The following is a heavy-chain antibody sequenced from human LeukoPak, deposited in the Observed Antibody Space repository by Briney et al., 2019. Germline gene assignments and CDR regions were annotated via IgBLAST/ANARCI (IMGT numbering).Heavy chain of an antibody. V-gene: IGHV3-30*02. CDR3: AKDLLATQFGWFDP. CDR1: GFTFSSYG. D-gene: IGHD3-10*01. Sequence: GGSLRLSCAASGFTFSSYGMHWVRQAPGKGLEWVAFIRYDGSNKYYADSVKGRFTISRDNSKNTLYLQMNSLRAEDTAVYYCAKDLLATQFGWFDPWGQGTLVIVSS. J-gene: IGHJ5*02. CDR2: IRYDGSNK.